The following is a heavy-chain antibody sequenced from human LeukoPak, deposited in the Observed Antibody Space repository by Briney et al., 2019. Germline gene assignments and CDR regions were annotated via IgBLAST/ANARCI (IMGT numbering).Heavy chain of an antibody. Sequence: GGTLRLSCAASGFTLSSYAMSWVRQGPGKGLEWVSAISVSGNTYHADSVKGRFTISRDSSKNTLHLQMNSLRAGDAAVYYCAKAPVTTCSGAYCYPFDYWSQGTLVTVSS. CDR3: AKAPVTTCSGAYCYPFDY. J-gene: IGHJ4*02. CDR2: ISVSGNT. D-gene: IGHD2-15*01. V-gene: IGHV3-23*01. CDR1: GFTLSSYA.